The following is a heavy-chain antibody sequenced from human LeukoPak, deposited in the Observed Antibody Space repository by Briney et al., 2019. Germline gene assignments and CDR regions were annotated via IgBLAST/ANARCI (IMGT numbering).Heavy chain of an antibody. CDR3: ARGARMQLWPLNWFDP. Sequence: ASVKVSCKASGYTFTGYYMHWVRQAPGQGLEWMGWINPNSGGTNYAQKFQGRVTMTRDTSISTAYMELSRLRSDDTAVYYCARGARMQLWPLNWFDPWGQGTLVTVSS. V-gene: IGHV1-2*02. D-gene: IGHD5-18*01. J-gene: IGHJ5*02. CDR1: GYTFTGYY. CDR2: INPNSGGT.